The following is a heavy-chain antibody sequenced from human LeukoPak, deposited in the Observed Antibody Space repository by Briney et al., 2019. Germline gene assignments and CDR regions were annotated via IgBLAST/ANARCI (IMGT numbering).Heavy chain of an antibody. Sequence: PSETLSLTCTVSGGSISSGGYYWSWIRQHPGKGLEWIGYIYYSGSTYYNPSLKSRVTISVDTSKNQFSLKLSSVTAADTAVYYRAVGYYGSGTPFDYWGQGTLVTVSS. J-gene: IGHJ4*02. CDR2: IYYSGST. CDR1: GGSISSGGYY. V-gene: IGHV4-31*03. CDR3: AVGYYGSGTPFDY. D-gene: IGHD3-10*01.